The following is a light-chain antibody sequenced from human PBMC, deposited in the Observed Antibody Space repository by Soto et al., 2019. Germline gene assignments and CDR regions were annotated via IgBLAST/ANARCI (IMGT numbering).Light chain of an antibody. V-gene: IGKV3-20*01. CDR1: QRVSNSL. CDR3: QKYGDSVFT. Sequence: EIVLTQSPCTLSLSPGERATLSCRASQRVSNSLVAWYQQKPGQPPRPLISAASSMATGVPDRFSGSGSGADFTLTISSLEPEDFAVYYCQKYGDSVFTFGHGTKVETK. CDR2: AAS. J-gene: IGKJ3*01.